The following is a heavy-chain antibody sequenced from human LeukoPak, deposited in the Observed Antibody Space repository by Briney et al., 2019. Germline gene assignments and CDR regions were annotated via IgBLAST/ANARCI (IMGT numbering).Heavy chain of an antibody. V-gene: IGHV4-30-4*08. CDR3: ARDLGMVRGPGDY. D-gene: IGHD3-10*01. Sequence: PSETLSLTCTVSGGSISSGDYYWSWIRQPPGKGLEWIGYIYYSGSTYYNPSLKSRVTISVDTSKNQFPLKLSSVTAVDTAVYYCARDLGMVRGPGDYWGQGTLVTVSS. J-gene: IGHJ4*02. CDR2: IYYSGST. CDR1: GGSISSGDYY.